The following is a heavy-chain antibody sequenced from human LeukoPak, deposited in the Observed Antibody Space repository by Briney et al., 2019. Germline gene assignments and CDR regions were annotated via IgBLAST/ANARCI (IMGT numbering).Heavy chain of an antibody. J-gene: IGHJ4*02. V-gene: IGHV3-30*18. CDR1: GFTFSDYG. CDR3: PKEGYAAVAVRDQ. D-gene: IGHD6-19*01. Sequence: GGSLRLSCAASGFTFSDYGMHWVRQAPGKGLEWVAVIAYDGGNKYYADSVKGRFTISRDNSKNTLYLQMNSPRAEDTAVYYCPKEGYAAVAVRDQGGRGTLVTVSS. CDR2: IAYDGGNK.